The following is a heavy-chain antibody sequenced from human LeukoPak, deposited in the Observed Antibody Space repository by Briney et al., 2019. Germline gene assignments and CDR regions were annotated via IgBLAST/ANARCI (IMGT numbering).Heavy chain of an antibody. D-gene: IGHD5-18*01. J-gene: IGHJ5*02. CDR3: AKFDGYSYGHSAFDP. CDR1: GFTFSSYA. CDR2: ISGSGGST. Sequence: GGSLRLSCAASGFTFSSYAMSWVGQAPGKGLEWVSAISGSGGSTYYADSVKGRFTISRDNSKNTLYLQMDSLRAEDTAVYYCAKFDGYSYGHSAFDPWGQGTLVTVSS. V-gene: IGHV3-23*01.